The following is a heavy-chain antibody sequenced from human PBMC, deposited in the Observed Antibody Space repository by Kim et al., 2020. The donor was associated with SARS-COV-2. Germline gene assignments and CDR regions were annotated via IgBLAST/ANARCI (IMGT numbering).Heavy chain of an antibody. D-gene: IGHD1-26*01. CDR1: GFTFNTYG. CDR3: AKSFSGSYFGYDY. CDR2: ISYDGSNK. Sequence: GGSLRLSCAASGFTFNTYGMHWVRQAPGKGLEWVAVISYDGSNKYYADSVKGRFTISRDNSKNTLYLQMNSLRIEDTAVYYCAKSFSGSYFGYDYWGQGTLSTFSS. J-gene: IGHJ4*02. V-gene: IGHV3-30*18.